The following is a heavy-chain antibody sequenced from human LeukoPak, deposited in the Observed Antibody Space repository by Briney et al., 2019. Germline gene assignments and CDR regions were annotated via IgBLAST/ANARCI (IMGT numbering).Heavy chain of an antibody. Sequence: GESLKISCKCSGYSFTNYWIGWVRQMPGKGLEWMGIIYPGDSDTRYSPSFQGQVTISADKSISTAYLQWSSLKASDTAMYYCARTPGYSYGKGGYYYYYMDVWGKGTTVTVSS. CDR1: GYSFTNYW. CDR2: IYPGDSDT. CDR3: ARTPGYSYGKGGYYYYYMDV. V-gene: IGHV5-51*01. D-gene: IGHD5-18*01. J-gene: IGHJ6*03.